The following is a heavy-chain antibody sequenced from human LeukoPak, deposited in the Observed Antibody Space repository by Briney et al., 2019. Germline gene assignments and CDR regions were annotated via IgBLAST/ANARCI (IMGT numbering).Heavy chain of an antibody. J-gene: IGHJ2*01. CDR1: GFTFSSYA. V-gene: IGHV3-23*01. CDR3: GEGGIEWYFDL. Sequence: PGGSLRLSCAASGFTFSSYAMSWVRQAPGKGLEWVSVISGSGGSTYYVDSVKGRFTISRDNSKNTLYLQMNSLRAEGTAVYYCGEGGIEWYFDLWGRGTLVTVSS. CDR2: ISGSGGST.